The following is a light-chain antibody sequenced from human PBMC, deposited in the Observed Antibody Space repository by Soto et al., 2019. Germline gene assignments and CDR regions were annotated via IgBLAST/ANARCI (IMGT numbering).Light chain of an antibody. CDR3: QQYKDWPPAT. CDR1: HSVSSN. V-gene: IGKV3-15*01. CDR2: GAS. J-gene: IGKJ1*01. Sequence: EILVTQSPVTLSVSPGERATLSCRTSHSVSSNLAWYQQKPGQAPRLLIYGASTRATGIPARFSGSGSGTEFTLTISSLQSEDFAIYYCQQYKDWPPATFGQGTKVDNK.